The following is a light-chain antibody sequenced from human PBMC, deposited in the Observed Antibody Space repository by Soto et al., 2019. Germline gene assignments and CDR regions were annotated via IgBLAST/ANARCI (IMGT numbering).Light chain of an antibody. CDR2: QTS. V-gene: IGKV3-11*01. Sequence: EIVLTQSPASLSSFPGHRFTLSGRASQYINTRLAWYQHRPGQAPRLLIYQTSIRAAGIPARFSASGSGTDFTLTISDVQPEDFALYYCHQRQSWPRTFGQGTKVDIK. CDR1: QYINTR. CDR3: HQRQSWPRT. J-gene: IGKJ1*01.